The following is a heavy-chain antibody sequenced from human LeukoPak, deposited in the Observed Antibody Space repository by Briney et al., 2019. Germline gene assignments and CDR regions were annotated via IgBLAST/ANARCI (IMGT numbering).Heavy chain of an antibody. CDR2: ISSNTTNT. Sequence: GGSLRLSCVASGFTFRDYYMSWIRQAPGKGLEWISYISSNTTNTNYADSVKDRFTISRDNAKNSLFLQMNSLRPEDTAMYYCARGGTPMIIFYYYGMDVWGQGTTVTVSS. CDR1: GFTFRDYY. V-gene: IGHV3-11*05. CDR3: ARGGTPMIIFYYYGMDV. D-gene: IGHD5-18*01. J-gene: IGHJ6*02.